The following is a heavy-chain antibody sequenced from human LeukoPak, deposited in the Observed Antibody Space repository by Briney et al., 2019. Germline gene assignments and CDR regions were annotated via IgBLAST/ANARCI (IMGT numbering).Heavy chain of an antibody. CDR3: MSAHGY. J-gene: IGHJ4*02. Sequence: GGSLRLSCVVSGDSFSSNMMTWVRQAPGKGLEWMATILPGGSESYRVDSVKGRFTISRDNAKNSLYLQMNSLRAEDTAVYYCMSAHGYWGQGTLVTVS. CDR2: ILPGGSES. V-gene: IGHV3-7*01. CDR1: GDSFSSNM.